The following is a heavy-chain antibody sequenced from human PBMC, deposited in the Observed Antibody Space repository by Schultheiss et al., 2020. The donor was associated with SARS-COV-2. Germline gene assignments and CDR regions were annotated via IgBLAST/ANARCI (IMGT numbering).Heavy chain of an antibody. CDR3: ARAPHPSSYCGGDCYQIDY. V-gene: IGHV4-61*01. CDR1: GGSVTSSSYY. CDR2: IYYSGST. J-gene: IGHJ4*02. D-gene: IGHD2-21*01. Sequence: SQTLSLTCTVSGGSVTSSSYYWSWIRQPPGKGLEWIGYIYYSGSTNYNPSLKSRVTISVDTSKNQFSLKLSSVTAADTAVYYCARAPHPSSYCGGDCYQIDYWGQGTLVTVSS.